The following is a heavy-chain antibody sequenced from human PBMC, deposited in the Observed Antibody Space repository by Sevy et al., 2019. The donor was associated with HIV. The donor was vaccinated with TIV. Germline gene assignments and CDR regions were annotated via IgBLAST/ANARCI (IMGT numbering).Heavy chain of an antibody. J-gene: IGHJ4*02. V-gene: IGHV4-61*01. D-gene: IGHD3-10*01. Sequence: SETLSLTCTVSGASVSRGSYYWSWIRQSPGKGLEWIGYIYYTGTTNYNPSLKSRVTISMDTSKKQFSLSLHSVTAAHTAVYYCARGFGEFRSWGPGTLVTVSS. CDR3: ARGFGEFRS. CDR1: GASVSRGSYY. CDR2: IYYTGTT.